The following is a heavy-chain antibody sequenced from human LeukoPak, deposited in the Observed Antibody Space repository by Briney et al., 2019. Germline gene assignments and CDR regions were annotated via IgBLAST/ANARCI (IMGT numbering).Heavy chain of an antibody. CDR1: GFTFNYFW. V-gene: IGHV3-74*01. J-gene: IGHJ4*02. CDR2: INNYETAT. Sequence: GGSLRLSCAASGFTFNYFWMHWVRQVPGMGLVWVSGINNYETATYYADSVKGRFTISRDNAKSTVYLQMNGLRAEDTTVYYCATVSEYWGQGTLVTVSS. CDR3: ATVSEY.